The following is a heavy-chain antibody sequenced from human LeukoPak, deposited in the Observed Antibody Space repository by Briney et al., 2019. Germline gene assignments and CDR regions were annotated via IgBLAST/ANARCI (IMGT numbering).Heavy chain of an antibody. CDR2: IYYGGST. CDR1: GGSLSSYF. V-gene: IGHV4-59*01. D-gene: IGHD6-6*01. J-gene: IGHJ4*02. Sequence: SETLSLTCTGSGGSLSSYFWGWVRQPPGEGLEWIGYIYYGGSTNYNPSLKLRVTISVDTSKDQFSLKLSSVTAADTAVYYCAREREDSSSSLDYWGQGTLVTVSS. CDR3: AREREDSSSSLDY.